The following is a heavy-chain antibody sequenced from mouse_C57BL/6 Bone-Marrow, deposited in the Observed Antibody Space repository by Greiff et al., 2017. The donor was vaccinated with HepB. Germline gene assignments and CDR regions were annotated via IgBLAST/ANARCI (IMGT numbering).Heavy chain of an antibody. D-gene: IGHD4-1*01. J-gene: IGHJ3*01. V-gene: IGHV5-6*02. CDR1: GFTFSSYG. CDR3: ARRLGPAWFAY. CDR2: ISSGGSYT. Sequence: EVMLVESGGDLVKPGGSLKLSCAASGFTFSSYGMSWVRQTPDKRLEWVATISSGGSYTYYPDSVKGRFTISRDNAKNTLYLQMSSLKSEDTAMYYCARRLGPAWFAYWGQGTLVTVSA.